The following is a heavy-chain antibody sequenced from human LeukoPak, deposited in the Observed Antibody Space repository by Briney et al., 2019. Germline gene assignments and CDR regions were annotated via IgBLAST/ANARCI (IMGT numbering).Heavy chain of an antibody. J-gene: IGHJ4*02. CDR1: GFTFRNSA. V-gene: IGHV3-23*01. D-gene: IGHD5-24*01. Sequence: PGGSLRLSCAASGFTFRNSAMSWVRQAPGKGLEWVSNIIGNSVSNYYADFVKGGFTISRDNSNNTLFLQMNSLSADDTAIYFCAKGRRDGYNYPFFDSWGQGAWVVASS. CDR2: IIGNSVSN. CDR3: AKGRRDGYNYPFFDS.